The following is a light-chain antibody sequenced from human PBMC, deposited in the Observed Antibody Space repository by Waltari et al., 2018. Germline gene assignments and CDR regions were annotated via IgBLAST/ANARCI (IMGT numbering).Light chain of an antibody. J-gene: IGKJ3*01. CDR2: GAS. V-gene: IGKV3-15*01. Sequence: RVMTQSPATLSVSPGESAILSCRVSQTVSRNLAWYQQKPGQAPRLLIYGASTRVTGTPARFSGRGSGTEFTLTISSLQSEDLAVYYCQQYDDWPPRFTFGPGTKVDFK. CDR3: QQYDDWPPRFT. CDR1: QTVSRN.